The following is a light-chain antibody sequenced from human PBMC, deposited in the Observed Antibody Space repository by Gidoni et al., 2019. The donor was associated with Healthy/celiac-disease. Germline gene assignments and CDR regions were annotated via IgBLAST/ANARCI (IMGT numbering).Light chain of an antibody. CDR1: SSAVGGYNY. V-gene: IGLV2-14*01. J-gene: IGLJ2*01. Sequence: QSALTQPASVSGSPGPSITISCTGTSSAVGGYNYVSWYQQHPSKAPKLMIYDVSNRPSGVSNRFSGSKSGNTASLTISGLQAEDEADYYCSSYTSSSTLTVFGGGTKLTVL. CDR3: SSYTSSSTLTV. CDR2: DVS.